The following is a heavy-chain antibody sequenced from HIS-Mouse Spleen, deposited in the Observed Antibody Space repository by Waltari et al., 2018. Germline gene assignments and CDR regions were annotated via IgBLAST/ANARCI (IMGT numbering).Heavy chain of an antibody. CDR3: ARDWYGGNKKLLSYYFDY. CDR2: INPSGGST. D-gene: IGHD4-17*01. V-gene: IGHV1-46*03. CDR1: GYTFTSYY. Sequence: QGQLVQSGAEVKKPGASVKVSCKASGYTFTSYYMHWVRQAPGQGLEWMGIINPSGGSTSYAQKFQGRVTMTRDTSTSTVYMELSSLRSEDTAVYYCARDWYGGNKKLLSYYFDYWGQGTLVTVSS. J-gene: IGHJ4*02.